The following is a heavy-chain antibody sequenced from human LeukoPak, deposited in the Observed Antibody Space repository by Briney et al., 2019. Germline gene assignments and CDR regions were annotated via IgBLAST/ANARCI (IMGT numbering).Heavy chain of an antibody. CDR3: ARDKRVAVAGTYIYYYYMDV. CDR2: IYISGSGST. J-gene: IGHJ6*03. Sequence: SETLSLTCTVSGDSISSYYWSWIRQPAGKGLEWIGRIYISGSGSTNYNPSLKSRVTMSVDTSKNQSSLKLSSVTAADTAVYYCARDKRVAVAGTYIYYYYMDVWGNGTTVTISS. D-gene: IGHD6-19*01. V-gene: IGHV4-4*07. CDR1: GDSISSYY.